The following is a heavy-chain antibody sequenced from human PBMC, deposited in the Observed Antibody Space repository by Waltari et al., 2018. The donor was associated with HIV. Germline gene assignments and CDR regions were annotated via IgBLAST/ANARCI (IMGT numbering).Heavy chain of an antibody. Sequence: QVQLVQSGAEVKKPGASVKVSGKASGYTFTRYKISWVRQAPGQGLEWMGWISVDNGDTRYAQKFQGRGTLTTDTSTTTAYMELRSLRSDDTAVYYCAREGGGDCSRTSCPGWDYWGQGTLVIVSS. J-gene: IGHJ4*02. V-gene: IGHV1-18*01. CDR1: GYTFTRYK. CDR3: AREGGGDCSRTSCPGWDY. D-gene: IGHD2-2*01. CDR2: ISVDNGDT.